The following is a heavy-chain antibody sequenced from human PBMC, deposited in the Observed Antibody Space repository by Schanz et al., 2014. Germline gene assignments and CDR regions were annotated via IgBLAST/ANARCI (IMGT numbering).Heavy chain of an antibody. CDR1: GFTVSSNY. V-gene: IGHV3-11*06. CDR2: ISSSSIYT. J-gene: IGHJ4*02. D-gene: IGHD5-12*01. CDR3: AREGEWGYDPPRH. Sequence: VQLVESGGGLIQPGESLRLSCAVSGFTVSSNYMSWVRQAPGRGLEWVSYISSSSIYTNYADSVKGRFTISRDNAKNSLYLQMNSLRAEDTAVYYCAREGEWGYDPPRHWGQGTLVTVSS.